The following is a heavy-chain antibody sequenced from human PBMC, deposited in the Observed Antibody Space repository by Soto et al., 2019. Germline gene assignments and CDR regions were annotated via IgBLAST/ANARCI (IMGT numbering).Heavy chain of an antibody. CDR1: GYTFTSYA. D-gene: IGHD5-12*01. Sequence: ASVKVSCKASGYTFTSYAMHLVRQAPGQRLEWMGWINAGNGNTKYSQKFQGRVTITRDTSASTAYMELSSLRSEDTAVYYCARDRYSGYQRYYYYGMDVWGQGTTVTVSS. CDR3: ARDRYSGYQRYYYYGMDV. V-gene: IGHV1-3*01. J-gene: IGHJ6*02. CDR2: INAGNGNT.